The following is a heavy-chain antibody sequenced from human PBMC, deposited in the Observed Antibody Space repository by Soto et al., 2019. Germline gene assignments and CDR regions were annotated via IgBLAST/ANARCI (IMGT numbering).Heavy chain of an antibody. CDR3: ARAAFGESIYYYYGMDV. Sequence: SETLSLTCTVSGGSISSGDYYWSWSRQPPGKGLEWIGYIYYSGSTYYNPSLKSRVTISVDTSKNQFSLKLSSVTAADTAVYYCARAAFGESIYYYYGMDVWGQGTTVTVSS. CDR2: IYYSGST. V-gene: IGHV4-30-4*01. CDR1: GGSISSGDYY. J-gene: IGHJ6*02. D-gene: IGHD3-10*01.